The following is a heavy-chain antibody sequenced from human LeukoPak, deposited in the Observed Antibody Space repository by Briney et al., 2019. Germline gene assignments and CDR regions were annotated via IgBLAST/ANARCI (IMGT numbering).Heavy chain of an antibody. CDR3: ARLFGDYGPLFDY. D-gene: IGHD4-17*01. CDR1: GGSVSSSSYY. CDR2: IYYSGNS. V-gene: IGHV4-39*01. Sequence: KPSETLSLTCTVSGGSVSSSSYYWGWVRRPPGKGLEWIGSIYYSGNSYHNPSLKSRVTISVDTSKNQFSLKLSSVTAADTAVYYCARLFGDYGPLFDYWGQGTLVTVSP. J-gene: IGHJ4*02.